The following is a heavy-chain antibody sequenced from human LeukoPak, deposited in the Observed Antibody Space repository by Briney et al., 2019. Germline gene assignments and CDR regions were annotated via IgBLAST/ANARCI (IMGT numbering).Heavy chain of an antibody. D-gene: IGHD4-11*01. Sequence: SDTLSLTCAVNGGSFSRYYWSWIRQPPGKGLEWVGEINHRGSTNYNPSLKSRVTISVDTSKNQFSLKLNSVTAADTAIYYCARGNMWDYRRYYYYMDVWGKGTTVTVSS. J-gene: IGHJ6*03. CDR2: INHRGST. CDR1: GGSFSRYY. V-gene: IGHV4-34*01. CDR3: ARGNMWDYRRYYYYMDV.